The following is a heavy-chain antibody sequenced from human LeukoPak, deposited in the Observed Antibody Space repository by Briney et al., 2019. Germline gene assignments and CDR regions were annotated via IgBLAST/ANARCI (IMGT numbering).Heavy chain of an antibody. CDR2: FDSEDGQT. Sequence: ASVNVSCKVYGYTLTELSMHWVRQAPGQGLGWRGGFDSEDGQTIYAQKFQGRVTMTEDTPTNTAYMELSSLRSEDTAVYYCASEPEYYGLGSPFHYWGQGTLVTVSS. V-gene: IGHV1-24*01. D-gene: IGHD3-10*01. CDR1: GYTLTELS. J-gene: IGHJ4*02. CDR3: ASEPEYYGLGSPFHY.